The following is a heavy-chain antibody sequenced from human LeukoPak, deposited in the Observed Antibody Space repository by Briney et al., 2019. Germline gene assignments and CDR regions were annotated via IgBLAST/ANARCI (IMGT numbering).Heavy chain of an antibody. D-gene: IGHD3-10*01. V-gene: IGHV3-23*01. CDR1: GFTFSSYA. Sequence: GGSLRLSCAASGFTFSSYAMTWVRQAPGKGLGGVSIISDRDGTTHYTDSVKGRFTISRDISKNTLYLQMNSLRAEDTALYYCAKDLGSGYDGTLIDYWGRGTLVTVSS. CDR3: AKDLGSGYDGTLIDY. J-gene: IGHJ4*02. CDR2: ISDRDGTT.